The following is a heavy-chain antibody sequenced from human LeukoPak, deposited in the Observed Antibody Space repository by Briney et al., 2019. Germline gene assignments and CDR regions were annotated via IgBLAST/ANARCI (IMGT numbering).Heavy chain of an antibody. J-gene: IGHJ4*02. Sequence: PGGSLRLSCAASGFTFSTYWMHWVRQAPGKGLEWVANIKQDGSEKYYVDSVKGRFTISRDNAKNSVCLEMNSLSAEDTAVYYCSRGGPFGGYWGQGTLVTVSS. CDR1: GFTFSTYW. D-gene: IGHD3-16*01. CDR3: SRGGPFGGY. CDR2: IKQDGSEK. V-gene: IGHV3-7*03.